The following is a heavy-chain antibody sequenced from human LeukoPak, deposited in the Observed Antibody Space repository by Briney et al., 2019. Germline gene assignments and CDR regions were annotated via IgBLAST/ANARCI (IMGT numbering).Heavy chain of an antibody. CDR3: AKGTVTTSVAIFQYYYGMDV. CDR2: ISGSGGST. Sequence: GGSLRLSCAASGFTFSNYAMSWVRQAPGKGLEWVSGISGSGGSTYYADSVKGRFTISRDNSKNTLYLQMNSLRAEDTAIYYCAKGTVTTSVAIFQYYYGMDVWGQGTTVTVSS. CDR1: GFTFSNYA. J-gene: IGHJ6*02. D-gene: IGHD4-17*01. V-gene: IGHV3-23*01.